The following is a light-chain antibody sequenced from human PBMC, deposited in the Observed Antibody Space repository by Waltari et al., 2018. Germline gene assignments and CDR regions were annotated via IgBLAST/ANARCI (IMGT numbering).Light chain of an antibody. CDR2: WAS. CDR3: QQYFSVPET. J-gene: IGKJ2*01. Sequence: DIVMTQSPDSLTVSLGERATLNCKSSQNLLFRSTNKNYLAWYQQKPGQPPKLLFHWASTRESGVPDRFSGSGSVTDFTLTISSLQAEDVAVYYCQQYFSVPETFGQGTKLEIK. CDR1: QNLLFRSTNKNY. V-gene: IGKV4-1*01.